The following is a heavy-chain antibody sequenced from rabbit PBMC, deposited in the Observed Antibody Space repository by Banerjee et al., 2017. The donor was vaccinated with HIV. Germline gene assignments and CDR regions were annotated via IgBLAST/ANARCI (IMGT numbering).Heavy chain of an antibody. D-gene: IGHD6-1*01. Sequence: QSLEESGGDLVKPGASLTLTCTASGFSFSGSYYMCWVRQAPGKGLEWITCIYGGSSGSTYYASWAKGRFTISKTSSTTVTLQMTSLTAADTATYFCARASIDYGYAGSFTLWGQGTLVTVS. CDR1: GFSFSGSYY. V-gene: IGHV1S40*01. CDR2: IYGGSSGST. J-gene: IGHJ4*01. CDR3: ARASIDYGYAGSFTL.